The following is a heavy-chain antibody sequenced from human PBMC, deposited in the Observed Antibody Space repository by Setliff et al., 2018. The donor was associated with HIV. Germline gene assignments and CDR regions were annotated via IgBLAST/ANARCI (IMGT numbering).Heavy chain of an antibody. CDR3: VRGALLAAFDFD. J-gene: IGHJ4*01. CDR1: GYTFTTYS. Sequence: ASVKVSCKVSGYTFTTYSLHWVRQAPGQSLEWLGWIHAGKGDTKYSQDLQGRITISSDTSANTAYMELSNLRSDDTAVYFCVRGALLAAFDFD. CDR2: IHAGKGDT. V-gene: IGHV1-3*01. D-gene: IGHD2-8*02.